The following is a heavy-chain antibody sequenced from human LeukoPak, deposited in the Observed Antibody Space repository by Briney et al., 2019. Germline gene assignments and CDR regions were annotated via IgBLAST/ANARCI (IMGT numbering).Heavy chain of an antibody. CDR3: ARGSLGSPEAFDI. J-gene: IGHJ3*02. V-gene: IGHV4-59*12. CDR2: IYYSGST. Sequence: SETLSLTCTVSGGSISSYYWSWIRQPPGKGLEWIGYIYYSGSTNYNLFLKSRVTISVDRSMNQFSLKLSSATAADTAVYYCARGSLGSPEAFDIWGQGTMVTVSS. CDR1: GGSISSYY. D-gene: IGHD3-16*01.